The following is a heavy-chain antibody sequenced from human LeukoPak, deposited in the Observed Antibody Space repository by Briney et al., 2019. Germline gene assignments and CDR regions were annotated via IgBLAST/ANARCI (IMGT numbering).Heavy chain of an antibody. CDR2: INWNGGST. Sequence: PGGSLRLSCAASGFTFDDYGMSWVRQAPGKGLEWVSGINWNGGSTGYADSVKGRFTISRDNAKNSLYLQMNSLRAEDTALYYCARDLRRWLKLPDWYFGLWGRGTLVTVSS. J-gene: IGHJ2*01. V-gene: IGHV3-20*04. CDR1: GFTFDDYG. D-gene: IGHD5-24*01. CDR3: ARDLRRWLKLPDWYFGL.